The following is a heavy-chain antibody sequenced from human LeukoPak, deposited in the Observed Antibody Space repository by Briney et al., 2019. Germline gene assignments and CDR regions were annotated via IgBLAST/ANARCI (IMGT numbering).Heavy chain of an antibody. CDR1: GFTFSSYW. J-gene: IGHJ4*02. CDR3: ARPLGYCSGGSCFPFDY. V-gene: IGHV3-7*01. Sequence: PGGSLRLSCAASGFTFSSYWMSWVRQAPGKGLEWVANIKQDGSEKYYVDSVKGRFTISRDSAKNSLYLQMNSLRAEDTAVYYCARPLGYCSGGSCFPFDYWGQGTLVTVSS. D-gene: IGHD2-15*01. CDR2: IKQDGSEK.